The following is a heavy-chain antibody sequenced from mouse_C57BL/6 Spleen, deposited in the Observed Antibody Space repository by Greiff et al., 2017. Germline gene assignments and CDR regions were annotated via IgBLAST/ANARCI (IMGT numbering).Heavy chain of an antibody. CDR1: GYTFTDYY. J-gene: IGHJ3*01. Sequence: EVQLQESGPVLVKPGASVKMSCKASGYTFTDYYMNWVKQSHGKSLEWIGVINPYNGGTSYNQKFKGKATLTVDKSSSTAYMELNSLTSEDSAVYYCARPYYDYGGDAYWGQGTLVTVSA. V-gene: IGHV1-19*01. CDR2: INPYNGGT. D-gene: IGHD2-4*01. CDR3: ARPYYDYGGDAY.